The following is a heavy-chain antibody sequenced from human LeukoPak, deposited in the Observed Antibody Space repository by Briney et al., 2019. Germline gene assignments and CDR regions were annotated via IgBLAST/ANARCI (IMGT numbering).Heavy chain of an antibody. CDR3: AREICGGTTCRSLDY. J-gene: IGHJ4*02. Sequence: GGSLRLSCAASGFTFSSYAMSWVRRAPGKGLEWVSAISGSGGSTYYADSVKGRFTISRDNAKNSLYLQMNSLRAEDTAVYYCAREICGGTTCRSLDYWGQGTLVTVSS. CDR2: ISGSGGST. V-gene: IGHV3-23*01. D-gene: IGHD1-14*01. CDR1: GFTFSSYA.